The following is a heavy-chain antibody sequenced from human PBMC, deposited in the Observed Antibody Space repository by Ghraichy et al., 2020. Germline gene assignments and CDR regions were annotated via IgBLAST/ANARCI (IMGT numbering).Heavy chain of an antibody. Sequence: SETLSLTCAVYGGSFSGYYWSWIRQPPGKGLEWIGEINHSGSTNYNPSLKSRVTISVDTSKNQFSLKLSSVTAADTAVYYCARLHYGDYYYYYGMDVWGQGTTVTVSS. D-gene: IGHD4-17*01. J-gene: IGHJ6*02. CDR1: GGSFSGYY. CDR2: INHSGST. V-gene: IGHV4-34*01. CDR3: ARLHYGDYYYYYGMDV.